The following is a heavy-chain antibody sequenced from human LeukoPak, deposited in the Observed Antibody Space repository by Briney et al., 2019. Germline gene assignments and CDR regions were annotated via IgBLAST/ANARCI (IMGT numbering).Heavy chain of an antibody. CDR2: ISGSGGST. CDR1: GFTFSSYA. D-gene: IGHD5-18*01. CDR3: ASARIRGYSYGRGVDY. Sequence: GGSLRLSCAASGFTFSSYAMSWVRQAPGKGLEWVSAISGSGGSTYYADSVKGRFTISRDNAKNSLYLQMNSLRAEDTAVYYCASARIRGYSYGRGVDYWGQGTLVTVSS. V-gene: IGHV3-23*01. J-gene: IGHJ4*02.